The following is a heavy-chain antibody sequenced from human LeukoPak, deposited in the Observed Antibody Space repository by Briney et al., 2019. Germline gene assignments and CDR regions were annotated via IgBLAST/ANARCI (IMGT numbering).Heavy chain of an antibody. CDR3: TKVGGDIPDY. CDR2: ISGSGDKT. J-gene: IGHJ4*02. D-gene: IGHD2-21*02. Sequence: PGGSLRLSCAASGFTFSNCAMHWVRQAPGKGLEWVSAISGSGDKTYYADSMKGRFTISRDNSKNTLFLQMNSLRVEDTALYYCTKVGGDIPDYWGQGTLVSVSS. CDR1: GFTFSNCA. V-gene: IGHV3-23*01.